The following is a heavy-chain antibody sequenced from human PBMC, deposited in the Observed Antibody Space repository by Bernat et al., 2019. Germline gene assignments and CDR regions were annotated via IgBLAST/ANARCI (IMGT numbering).Heavy chain of an antibody. V-gene: IGHV3-33*01. J-gene: IGHJ4*02. CDR1: GFTFSNYG. CDR2: IWYDSSNS. D-gene: IGHD6-25*01. CDR3: AREGWSAMAAAGTGADY. Sequence: QVQLVESGGGVVQPGMSLRLSCVASGFTFSNYGMHWVRQAPGKGLEWVAVIWYDSSNSYYADSVRGRFTISKDNSKNTLFLQMNSLRTEDTGVYYCAREGWSAMAAAGTGADYWGQGTLVSVSS.